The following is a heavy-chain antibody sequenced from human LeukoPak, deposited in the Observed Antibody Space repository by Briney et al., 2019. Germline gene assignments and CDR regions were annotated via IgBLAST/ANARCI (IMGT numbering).Heavy chain of an antibody. CDR2: ISGSGGST. CDR1: RFTFSNFA. V-gene: IGHV3-23*01. CDR3: AKAAVYSSSWTPFDD. D-gene: IGHD6-13*01. J-gene: IGHJ4*02. Sequence: GGSLRLSCAASRFTFSNFAMSWVRQAPGKGLEWVSAISGSGGSTYYADSVKGRFTISRDNSKNMLYLQMNSLRAEDTAVYYCAKAAVYSSSWTPFDDWGQGTLVTVSS.